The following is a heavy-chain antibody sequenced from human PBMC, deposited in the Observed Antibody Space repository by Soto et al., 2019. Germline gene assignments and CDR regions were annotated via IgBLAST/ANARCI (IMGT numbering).Heavy chain of an antibody. V-gene: IGHV3-7*01. CDR3: AREDTAMAYTPRRRRNYGMDV. Sequence: PGGSLRLSCAASGFTFSSYWMSWVRQAPGKGLGWVANIKQDGSEKYYVDSVKGRFTISRDNAKNSLYLQMNSLRAEDTAVYYCAREDTAMAYTPRRRRNYGMDVWGQGTTVTVS. D-gene: IGHD5-18*01. CDR1: GFTFSSYW. CDR2: IKQDGSEK. J-gene: IGHJ6*02.